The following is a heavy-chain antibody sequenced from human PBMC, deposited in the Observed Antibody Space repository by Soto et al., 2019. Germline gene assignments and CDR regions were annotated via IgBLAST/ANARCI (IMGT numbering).Heavy chain of an antibody. J-gene: IGHJ4*02. CDR1: GGTFSSYT. Sequence: QVQLVQSGAEVKKPGSSVKVSCKASGGTFSSYTISWVRQAPGQGLEWMGRIIPILGIANYAQKFQGRVTITADKSTSTAYMELSSLSSEDTAVYYCATPYVVVRRVRSDYWGQGTLVTFSS. CDR2: IIPILGIA. V-gene: IGHV1-69*02. CDR3: ATPYVVVRRVRSDY. D-gene: IGHD3-10*02.